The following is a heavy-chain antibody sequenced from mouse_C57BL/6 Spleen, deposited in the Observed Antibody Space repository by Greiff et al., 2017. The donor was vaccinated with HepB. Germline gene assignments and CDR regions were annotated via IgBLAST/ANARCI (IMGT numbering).Heavy chain of an antibody. V-gene: IGHV3-6*01. CDR2: ISYDGSN. Sequence: VQLKASGPGLVKPSQSLSLTCSVTGYSITSGYYWNWLRQFPGNKLEWMGYISYDGSNNYNPSLKNRISITRDTSKNQFFLKLNSVTTEDTATYYCARYFYGAMDYWGQGTSVTVSS. CDR3: ARYFYGAMDY. D-gene: IGHD1-1*01. CDR1: GYSITSGYY. J-gene: IGHJ4*01.